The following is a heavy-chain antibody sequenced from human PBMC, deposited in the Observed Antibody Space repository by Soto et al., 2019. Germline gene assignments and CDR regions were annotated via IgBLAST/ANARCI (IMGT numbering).Heavy chain of an antibody. D-gene: IGHD5-12*01. CDR3: ARGLDGYNLMGAFDI. V-gene: IGHV4-59*01. Sequence: PSETLSLTCTVSGGTISSYYWSWIRQPLGKGLEWIGYIYYSGSTNYNPSLKSRVTISVDTSKNQFSLKLSSVTAADTAVYYCARGLDGYNLMGAFDIWGQGTMVTVSS. CDR2: IYYSGST. J-gene: IGHJ3*02. CDR1: GGTISSYY.